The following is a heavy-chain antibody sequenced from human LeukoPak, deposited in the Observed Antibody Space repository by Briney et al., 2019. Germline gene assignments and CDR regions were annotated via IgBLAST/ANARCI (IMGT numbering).Heavy chain of an antibody. CDR2: INPSGGST. D-gene: IGHD2/OR15-2a*01. Sequence: EASVKVSCKASGYTFTSYYMHWVRQAPGQGLEWMGIINPSGGSTSYAQKFQGRVTMTRDTSISTAYMELRSLRSDDTAVYYCARLNSLGAFDIWGQGTIVTVSS. CDR3: ARLNSLGAFDI. CDR1: GYTFTSYY. J-gene: IGHJ3*02. V-gene: IGHV1-46*01.